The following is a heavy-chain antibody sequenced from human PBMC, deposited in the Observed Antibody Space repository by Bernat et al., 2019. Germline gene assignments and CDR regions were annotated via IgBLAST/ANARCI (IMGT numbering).Heavy chain of an antibody. D-gene: IGHD2-2*03. J-gene: IGHJ4*02. CDR2: IWYDGSDK. V-gene: IGHV3-33*01. CDR3: ARDGHCSSMSSCNFDY. Sequence: QVQLVESGGGVVQPGRSLKLSCAASGFTFSKYGMHWVRQAPVKGLEWVAVIWYDGSDKYYGDSVKGRFTISRDNSKNTLYLQMNSLRAEDTAVYYCARDGHCSSMSSCNFDYWGQGTLVTVSS. CDR1: GFTFSKYG.